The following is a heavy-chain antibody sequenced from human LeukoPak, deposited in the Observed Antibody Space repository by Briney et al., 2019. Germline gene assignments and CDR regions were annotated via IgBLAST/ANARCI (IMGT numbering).Heavy chain of an antibody. D-gene: IGHD3-3*01. J-gene: IGHJ6*02. CDR3: AREPRFSTYYDFWSGDRRLGQDYYYGMDV. CDR2: IYYSGST. CDR1: GGSISSYY. Sequence: SETLSLTCTVSGGSISSYYWSWIRQPPGKGLEWIGYIYYSGSTSYNPSLKSRVTISVDSSKNQFSLKLSSVTAADTAVYYCAREPRFSTYYDFWSGDRRLGQDYYYGMDVWGQGTTATVSS. V-gene: IGHV4-59*01.